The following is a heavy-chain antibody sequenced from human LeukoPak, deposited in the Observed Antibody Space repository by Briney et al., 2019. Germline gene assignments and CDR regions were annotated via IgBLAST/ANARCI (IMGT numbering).Heavy chain of an antibody. CDR3: ARGYYGSGSAYYYYYYGMDV. D-gene: IGHD3-10*01. J-gene: IGHJ6*02. CDR1: GYSFTSYW. V-gene: IGHV5-51*01. CDR2: IYPGDSDT. Sequence: GESLKISCKGSGYSFTSYWIGWVRQMPGKGLEWMGIIYPGDSDTRYSPSFQGQVTISADKSISTAYLQWSSLKASDTAMYYCARGYYGSGSAYYYYYYGMDVWGQGTTVTVSS.